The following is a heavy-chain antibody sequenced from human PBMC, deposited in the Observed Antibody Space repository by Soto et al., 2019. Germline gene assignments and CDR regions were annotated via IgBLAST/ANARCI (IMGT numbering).Heavy chain of an antibody. V-gene: IGHV3-74*01. CDR1: GFTFSTYW. J-gene: IGHJ4*02. D-gene: IGHD3-22*01. CDR2: IKTDGTYA. Sequence: EVQLVESGGDLVQPGGSLRLSCAASGFTFSTYWMHWVRQAPGKGLLWVSRIKTDGTYATYADSVKGRFTISRDNAKNRLYLQMTSLRVEDAAVYYCAAGGSGYYANWGQGTRVTVSS. CDR3: AAGGSGYYAN.